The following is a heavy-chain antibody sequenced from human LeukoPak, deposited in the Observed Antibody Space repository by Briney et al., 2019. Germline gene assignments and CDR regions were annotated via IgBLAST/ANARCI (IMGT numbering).Heavy chain of an antibody. CDR2: IIPIFGTA. CDR3: ARSGRYCSSTSCYYYYMDV. CDR1: GGTFSSYA. V-gene: IGHV1-69*05. Sequence: SVKVSCKASGGTFSSYAISWVRQAPGQGLEWMGRIIPIFGTANYAQKFQGRVTITTDESTSTAYMELSSLRSEDTAVYYCARSGRYCSSTSCYYYYMDVWGKGTTVTVSS. D-gene: IGHD2-2*01. J-gene: IGHJ6*03.